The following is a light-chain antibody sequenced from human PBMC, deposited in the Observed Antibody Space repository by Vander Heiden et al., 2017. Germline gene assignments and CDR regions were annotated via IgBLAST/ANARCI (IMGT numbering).Light chain of an antibody. CDR3: GTWDSSLSVV. Sequence: QSVLTQPPSVSAAPGQKVTISCSGSSPNIGNNYVSWYQQLPGTAPKLPIYDNNKRPSGIPDRFSGSKAGTSDNLSITGLQTGDEADYYCGTWDSSLSVVFGGGTKLTVL. CDR2: DNN. J-gene: IGLJ2*01. CDR1: SPNIGNNY. V-gene: IGLV1-51*01.